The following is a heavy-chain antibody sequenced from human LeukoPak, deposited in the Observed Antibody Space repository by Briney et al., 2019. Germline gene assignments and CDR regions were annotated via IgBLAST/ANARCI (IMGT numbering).Heavy chain of an antibody. J-gene: IGHJ4*02. CDR2: IYPGDSDT. CDR3: ARRRDLYSGSYYPFDY. Sequence: GESLKISCKGSGYSFTSYWIGWVRQMPGKGLEWMGIIYPGDSDTRYSPSFQGQVTISADKSISTVYLQWSSLKASDTAMYYCARRRDLYSGSYYPFDYWGQGTLVTVSS. V-gene: IGHV5-51*01. D-gene: IGHD1-26*01. CDR1: GYSFTSYW.